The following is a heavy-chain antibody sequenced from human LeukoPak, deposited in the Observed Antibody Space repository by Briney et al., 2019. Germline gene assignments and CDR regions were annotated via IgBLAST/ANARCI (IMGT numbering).Heavy chain of an antibody. CDR2: IYNSGST. J-gene: IGHJ4*02. CDR1: GGSISSYY. V-gene: IGHV4-4*07. D-gene: IGHD1-26*01. CDR3: ARLSGSYYDY. Sequence: SETLSLTCTVSGGSISSYYWNWIRQPAGKGLEWIGRIYNSGSTNYNPSLQSRVTMSVDTSKKQFSLNLSSVTAADTAGYYCARLSGSYYDYWGQGTLVTVSS.